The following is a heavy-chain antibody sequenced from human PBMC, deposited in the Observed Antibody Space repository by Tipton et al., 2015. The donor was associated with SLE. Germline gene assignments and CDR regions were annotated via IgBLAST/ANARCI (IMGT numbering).Heavy chain of an antibody. CDR1: GGSINSYY. Sequence: TLSLTCNVSGGSINSYYWSWIWQSPGKGLEWIGYIYYSGGTNYNPSLMSRVTISVDRSQNQFSLNLSSVTAADTALYYCAGVLRSAWNDYYYFMDVWGKGTTVTVSS. V-gene: IGHV4-59*01. J-gene: IGHJ6*03. D-gene: IGHD6-19*01. CDR2: IYYSGGT. CDR3: AGVLRSAWNDYYYFMDV.